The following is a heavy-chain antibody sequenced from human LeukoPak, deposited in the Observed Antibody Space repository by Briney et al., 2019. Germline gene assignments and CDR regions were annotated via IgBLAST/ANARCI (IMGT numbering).Heavy chain of an antibody. CDR3: ARGLYDSSGYYYFPHY. J-gene: IGHJ4*02. D-gene: IGHD3-22*01. V-gene: IGHV3-33*01. Sequence: GSLRLSCAASGFTFSGYPIHWVRQAPGKGLEWVAVIWYDGSNKYYADSVKGRFTISRDNSKNTLYLQMNSLRAEDTAVYYCARGLYDSSGYYYFPHYWGQGTLVTVSS. CDR2: IWYDGSNK. CDR1: GFTFSGYP.